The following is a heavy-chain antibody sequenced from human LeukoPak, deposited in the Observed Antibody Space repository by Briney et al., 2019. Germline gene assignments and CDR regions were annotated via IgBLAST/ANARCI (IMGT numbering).Heavy chain of an antibody. Sequence: GGSLRLSCAASGFPFRRYSINWVRQAPGKGLEWVSSISSSSGYIYYADSVKGRFTISRDNAKKSLNLQMNSLRAEDTAVYYCARGGHGSESYSVGPLGYWGQGTLVTVSS. V-gene: IGHV3-21*01. CDR3: ARGGHGSESYSVGPLGY. D-gene: IGHD3-10*01. J-gene: IGHJ4*02. CDR2: ISSSSGYI. CDR1: GFPFRRYS.